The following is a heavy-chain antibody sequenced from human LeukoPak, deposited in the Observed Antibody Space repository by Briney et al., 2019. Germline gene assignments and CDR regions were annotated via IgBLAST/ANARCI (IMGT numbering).Heavy chain of an antibody. J-gene: IGHJ4*02. CDR2: INPNTGAT. CDR3: ARDRVGSGWPRPFYFEV. CDR1: VYTFTHYY. D-gene: IGHD6-19*01. V-gene: IGHV1-2*02. Sequence: GASVTVSCKPSVYTFTHYYLHWVRQAPGQAPEWMGWINPNTGATAYAQNFQGRVTMSRDTSISTAYMDLSSLRSGDTAIYYCARDRVGSGWPRPFYFEVWGQGTLVTVSS.